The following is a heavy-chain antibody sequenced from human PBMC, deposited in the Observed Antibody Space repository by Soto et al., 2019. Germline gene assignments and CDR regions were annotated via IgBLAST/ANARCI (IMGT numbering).Heavy chain of an antibody. CDR1: GDTFNKYT. CDR3: AGVAPSYYDMDV. Sequence: QVQLVQSGAEVKKPGSSVKVSCKASGDTFNKYTIGWVRQAPGQGLEWMGRVIPDLGKANYAQKLQGRVTITADKSTSTAYRELSSLRSDDTAVYFCAGVAPSYYDMDVWGKGTTVTVSS. V-gene: IGHV1-69*08. J-gene: IGHJ6*03. CDR2: VIPDLGKA.